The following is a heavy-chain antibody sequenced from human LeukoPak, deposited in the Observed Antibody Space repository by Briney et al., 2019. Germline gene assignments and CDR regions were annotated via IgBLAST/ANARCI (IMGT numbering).Heavy chain of an antibody. Sequence: SQTLSLTCTVSGGSISSGGYYWSWIRQPPGKGLEWIGYIYHSGSTYYNPSLKSRVTISVDTSKNQFSLKLSSVTAADTAVYYCARAERGSSRIGFDYWGQGTLVTVSS. CDR2: IYHSGST. D-gene: IGHD6-13*01. V-gene: IGHV4-30-2*01. CDR3: ARAERGSSRIGFDY. J-gene: IGHJ4*02. CDR1: GGSISSGGYY.